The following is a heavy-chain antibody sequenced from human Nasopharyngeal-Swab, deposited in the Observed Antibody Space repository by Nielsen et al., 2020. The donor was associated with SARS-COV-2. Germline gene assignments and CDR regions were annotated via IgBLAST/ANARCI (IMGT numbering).Heavy chain of an antibody. D-gene: IGHD3-3*01. Sequence: SETLSLTCTVSGGSISSYYWSWVRQPAGKGLEWIGRIYTSGSTNYNPSLKSRVTMSVDTSKNQFSLKLSSVTAADTAVYYCAREPHYDFWSGHGYGMDVWGQGTTVTVSS. J-gene: IGHJ6*02. CDR3: AREPHYDFWSGHGYGMDV. V-gene: IGHV4-4*07. CDR2: IYTSGST. CDR1: GGSISSYY.